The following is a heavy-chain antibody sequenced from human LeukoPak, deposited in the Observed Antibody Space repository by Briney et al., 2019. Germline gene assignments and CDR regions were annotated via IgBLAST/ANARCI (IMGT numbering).Heavy chain of an antibody. V-gene: IGHV1-69*02. Sequence: SVKVSCKASGGTFSSYTISWVRQAPGQGLEWMGRIIPILGIANYAQKFQGRVTITADKSTSTAYMELSSLRSEDTAVYYCARVTIRREYYFDYWGQGTLVTVSS. D-gene: IGHD5-12*01. J-gene: IGHJ4*02. CDR3: ARVTIRREYYFDY. CDR2: IIPILGIA. CDR1: GGTFSSYT.